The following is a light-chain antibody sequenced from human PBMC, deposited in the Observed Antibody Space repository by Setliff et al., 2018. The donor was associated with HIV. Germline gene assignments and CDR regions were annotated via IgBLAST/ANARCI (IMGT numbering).Light chain of an antibody. CDR1: SSDVGAYNY. J-gene: IGLJ2*01. Sequence: QSALAQPASVSGSPGQSITISCTGTSSDVGAYNYVSWYQQYPGKAPKLIIYEVSNRPSGVSNRFSGSKSGNTASLTISGLQAEDEADYYCNSYTSRGTVLVGGGTK. V-gene: IGLV2-14*01. CDR2: EVS. CDR3: NSYTSRGTVL.